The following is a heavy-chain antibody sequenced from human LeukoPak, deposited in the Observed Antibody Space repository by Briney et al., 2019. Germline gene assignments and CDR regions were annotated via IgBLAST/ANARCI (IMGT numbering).Heavy chain of an antibody. V-gene: IGHV3-21*01. CDR3: ASFETVAAYPFDY. Sequence: GGSLRLSCAASGFTFSSYSMNWVRQAPGKGLEWVSSISGNSIYIYYADSVKGRFTISRDNAKNSLYLQMSSLRVADTAVYYCASFETVAAYPFDYWGQGTLVTVSS. CDR2: ISGNSIYI. D-gene: IGHD6-19*01. CDR1: GFTFSSYS. J-gene: IGHJ4*02.